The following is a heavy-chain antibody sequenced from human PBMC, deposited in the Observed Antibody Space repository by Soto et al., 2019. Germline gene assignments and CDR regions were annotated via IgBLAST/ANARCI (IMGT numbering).Heavy chain of an antibody. CDR2: IYHSGIT. Sequence: QLQLQESGSGLVKPSQTLSLTRAVSGGSISSGYSWSWIRQPPGKGLEWIGYIYHSGITYYNPSLKSRVTISVDRSKNQFSLKLSSVTAADTAVYYCARGYCSITSCSNWLDPWGQGTLVTVSS. J-gene: IGHJ5*02. CDR3: ARGYCSITSCSNWLDP. V-gene: IGHV4-30-2*01. D-gene: IGHD2-2*01. CDR1: GGSISSGYS.